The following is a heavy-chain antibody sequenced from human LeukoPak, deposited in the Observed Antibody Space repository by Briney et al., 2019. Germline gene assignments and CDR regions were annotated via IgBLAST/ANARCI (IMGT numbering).Heavy chain of an antibody. CDR3: ARGFIAVIGTMDY. D-gene: IGHD6-19*01. Sequence: PGGSLRLSCAASGFSVSSNYMSWVRQAPGKGLEGVSLIYTGGSTYYADSVKGRFTISRDNSKNTLYLQMNSLRAEDTAVYYCARGFIAVIGTMDYWGQGTLVTVSS. V-gene: IGHV3-66*01. CDR2: IYTGGST. CDR1: GFSVSSNY. J-gene: IGHJ4*02.